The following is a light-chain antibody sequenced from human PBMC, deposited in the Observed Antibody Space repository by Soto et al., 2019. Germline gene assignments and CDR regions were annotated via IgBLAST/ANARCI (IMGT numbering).Light chain of an antibody. V-gene: IGKV1-12*01. CDR1: QRISTW. Sequence: DIQMTQSPSSVSASVGDRVTITCPASQRISTWLAWYQQKPGEAPKLLIYASSRLQSGVPSRFSGSGPGTDFTRPISSLPPEDFAAYPCQQTNSLSPLSFGGGTKVEI. CDR3: QQTNSLSPLS. CDR2: ASS. J-gene: IGKJ4*01.